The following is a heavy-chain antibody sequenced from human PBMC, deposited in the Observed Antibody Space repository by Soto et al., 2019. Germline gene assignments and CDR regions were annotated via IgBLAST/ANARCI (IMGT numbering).Heavy chain of an antibody. V-gene: IGHV7-4-1*01. J-gene: IGHJ3*02. D-gene: IGHD3-10*01. Sequence: QVQLVQSGSELKKPGASVKVSCKASGYTFTSYAMNWVRQAPGQGLEWMGWINTNTGNPTYAQGFTGRFCFSLDSSVSTAYLQICSLKAEDTAVYYCARDTKGAGIPMVRGVKGRDAFDIWGQGTMVTVSS. CDR3: ARDTKGAGIPMVRGVKGRDAFDI. CDR1: GYTFTSYA. CDR2: INTNTGNP.